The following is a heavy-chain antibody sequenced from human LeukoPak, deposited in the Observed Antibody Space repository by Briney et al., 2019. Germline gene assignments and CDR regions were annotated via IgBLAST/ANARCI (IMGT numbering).Heavy chain of an antibody. V-gene: IGHV3-30*04. CDR1: GFSFSTYA. J-gene: IGHJ4*02. CDR2: ISHDGSNR. D-gene: IGHD6-19*01. Sequence: GGSLRLSCTASGFSFSTYALHWVRQAPGKGLEWVAVISHDGSNRYNADSVKGRFTISRDNSKNTLYLQMNILRAEDSAIYYCARDKDHGDSRGWDFFDYWGLGTLVTVSS. CDR3: ARDKDHGDSRGWDFFDY.